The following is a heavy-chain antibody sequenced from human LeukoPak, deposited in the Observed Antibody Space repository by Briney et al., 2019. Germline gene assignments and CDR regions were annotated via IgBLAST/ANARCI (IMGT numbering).Heavy chain of an antibody. Sequence: GGSLRLSCAASGFTFSSYAMSWVRQAPGKGLEWVSAISGSGGSTYYADSVKGRFTISRDNPKNTLYLQMNSLRAEDTAVYYCAKDSNYYDSSGYYYWGQGTLVTVSS. D-gene: IGHD3-22*01. CDR3: AKDSNYYDSSGYYY. CDR1: GFTFSSYA. CDR2: ISGSGGST. J-gene: IGHJ4*02. V-gene: IGHV3-23*01.